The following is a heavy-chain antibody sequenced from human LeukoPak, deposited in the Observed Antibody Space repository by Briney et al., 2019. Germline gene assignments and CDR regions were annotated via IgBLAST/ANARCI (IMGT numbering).Heavy chain of an antibody. Sequence: GRSLRLSCAASGFTFSSYAMHWVRQAPGKGLEWVAVISYDGSNKYYADSVKGRFTISRDNSKNTLYLQMNSLRAEDTAVYYCARTTMVRGVGDYWGQGTLVTVSS. J-gene: IGHJ4*02. V-gene: IGHV3-30*04. D-gene: IGHD3-10*01. CDR1: GFTFSSYA. CDR3: ARTTMVRGVGDY. CDR2: ISYDGSNK.